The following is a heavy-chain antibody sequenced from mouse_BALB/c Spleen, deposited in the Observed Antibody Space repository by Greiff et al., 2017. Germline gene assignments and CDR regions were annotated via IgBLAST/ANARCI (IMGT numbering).Heavy chain of an antibody. CDR2: IDPANGNT. V-gene: IGHV14-3*02. CDR1: GFNFKDTY. J-gene: IGHJ2*01. D-gene: IGHD4-1*01. CDR3: ASPNWDY. Sequence: EVQLQQSGAELVKPGASVKLSCTASGFNFKDTYMHWVKQRPEQGLEWIGRIDPANGNTKYDPKFQGKATITADTSSNTAYLQLSSLTSEDTAVYYCASPNWDYWGQGTTLTVSS.